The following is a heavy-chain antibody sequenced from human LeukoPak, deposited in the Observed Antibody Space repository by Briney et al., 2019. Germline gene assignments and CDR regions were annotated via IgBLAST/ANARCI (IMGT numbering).Heavy chain of an antibody. J-gene: IGHJ5*02. CDR1: GFTFSSYA. V-gene: IGHV3-30*04. CDR2: ISYDGSNK. Sequence: GGSLRLSCAASGFTFSSYAMHWVRQAPGKGLEWVAVISYDGSNKYYADSVKGRFTISRDNSKNTLYLQMNSLRAVDTAVFYCARDRVYGYVCGSYEKLQNNGFDPWGQGTLVTVSS. D-gene: IGHD3-16*01. CDR3: ARDRVYGYVCGSYEKLQNNGFDP.